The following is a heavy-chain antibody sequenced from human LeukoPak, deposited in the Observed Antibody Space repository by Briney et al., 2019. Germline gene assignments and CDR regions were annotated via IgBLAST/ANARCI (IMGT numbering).Heavy chain of an antibody. CDR3: ARDRADPRLDYYYGMDV. CDR2: TYSGGST. D-gene: IGHD6-19*01. V-gene: IGHV3-53*01. CDR1: GFTVSSNY. J-gene: IGHJ6*02. Sequence: GGSLRLSCAASGFTVSSNYMSWVRQAPGKGLEWASVTYSGGSTYYADSVKGRFTISRDNSKNTLYLQMNSLRAEDTAVYYCARDRADPRLDYYYGMDVWGQGTTVTVSS.